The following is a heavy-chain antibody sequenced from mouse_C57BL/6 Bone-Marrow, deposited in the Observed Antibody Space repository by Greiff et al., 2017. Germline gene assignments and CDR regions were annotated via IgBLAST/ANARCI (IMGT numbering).Heavy chain of an antibody. Sequence: HVQLKQSGPELVKPGASVTISCKASGYAFSSSWLNWVKQRPGTGLEWIGRIYPGDGDTNYNGKFKGQATLTADNSSSTAYMQLSSLTSEDSAVYCCASSGTRYLDDWGKGTSVTVSS. D-gene: IGHD2-14*01. CDR3: ASSGTRYLDD. CDR2: IYPGDGDT. V-gene: IGHV1-82*01. CDR1: GYAFSSSW. J-gene: IGHJ4*01.